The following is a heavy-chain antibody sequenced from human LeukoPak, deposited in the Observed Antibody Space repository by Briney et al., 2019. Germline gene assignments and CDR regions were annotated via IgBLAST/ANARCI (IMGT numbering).Heavy chain of an antibody. CDR3: ARDPVIPAANFDY. CDR1: GYTFTTYA. CDR2: INTNTGNP. J-gene: IGHJ4*02. Sequence: ASVKVSCKASGYTFTTYAMNWVRQAPGRGLEWMGWINTNTGNPTYAQNFTGRFVFSLDTSVSTAYLEISSLTAEDTAVYYCARDPVIPAANFDYWGQGTPVTVSS. V-gene: IGHV7-4-1*02. D-gene: IGHD2-2*01.